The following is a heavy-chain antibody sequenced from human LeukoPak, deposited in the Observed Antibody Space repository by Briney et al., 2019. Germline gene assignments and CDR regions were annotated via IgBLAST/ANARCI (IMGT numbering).Heavy chain of an antibody. CDR2: ISYDGSNK. Sequence: PGGSLRLSCAASGFTFSSYGMHWVRQAPGKGLEWVAVISYDGSNKYYADSVKGRFTISRDNSKNTLYLQMNSLRAEDTAVYYCANSIAPGWLLLGWFDPWGQGTLVTVSS. CDR3: ANSIAPGWLLLGWFDP. V-gene: IGHV3-30*18. CDR1: GFTFSSYG. D-gene: IGHD2-21*01. J-gene: IGHJ5*02.